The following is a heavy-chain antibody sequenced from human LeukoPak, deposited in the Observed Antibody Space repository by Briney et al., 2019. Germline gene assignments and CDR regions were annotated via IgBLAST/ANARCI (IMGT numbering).Heavy chain of an antibody. V-gene: IGHV4-39*07. Sequence: PSETLSLTCTVSGGSISSSSYYWGWIRQPPGKGLEWIGSIYYSGSTYYNPSLKSRVTISVDTSKNQFSLKLSSVTAADTAVYYCAREPNSSSWYGLYSVYNWFDPWGQGTLVTVSS. CDR2: IYYSGST. CDR3: AREPNSSSWYGLYSVYNWFDP. J-gene: IGHJ5*02. CDR1: GGSISSSSYY. D-gene: IGHD6-13*01.